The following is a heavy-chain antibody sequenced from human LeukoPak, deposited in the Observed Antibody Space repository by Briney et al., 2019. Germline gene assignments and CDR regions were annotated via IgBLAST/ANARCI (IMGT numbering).Heavy chain of an antibody. CDR1: GFTFVDYA. Sequence: PGRSLRLSCAASGFTFVDYAMPWVPQAPGKGLEWVSGISWNSGSIGYAPSVKGRFTISRDNAKNSRYLQINSLRAEDTALYYCAKDRRLRLRVDIFDYWGQGTLVTVSS. D-gene: IGHD5-12*01. J-gene: IGHJ4*02. CDR2: ISWNSGSI. V-gene: IGHV3-9*01. CDR3: AKDRRLRLRVDIFDY.